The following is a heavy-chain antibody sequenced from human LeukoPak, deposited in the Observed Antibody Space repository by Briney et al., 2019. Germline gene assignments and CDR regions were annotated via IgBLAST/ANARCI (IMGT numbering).Heavy chain of an antibody. J-gene: IGHJ6*03. CDR2: INSDGSST. CDR1: GFTFSSYW. V-gene: IGHV3-74*01. Sequence: GGSLRLSCAASGFTFSSYWMHWVRQAPGKGLVWVSRINSDGSSTTYADSVKGRFTISRDNAKNTLYLQMNSLRAEDTAVYYCARDNYYGSGSYYSYYYYYMDVWGKGTTVTVSS. CDR3: ARDNYYGSGSYYSYYYYYMDV. D-gene: IGHD3-10*01.